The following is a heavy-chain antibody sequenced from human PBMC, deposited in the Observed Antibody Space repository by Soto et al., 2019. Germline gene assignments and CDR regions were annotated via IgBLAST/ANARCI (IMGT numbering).Heavy chain of an antibody. V-gene: IGHV1-69*04. J-gene: IGHJ4*02. CDR2: IIPILGIA. CDR3: ARDVFSSSNY. Sequence: QVXXXXSXXEVXKPGSSVXXXXKASGGTFSSYTIXXXRXXPGQGLEWMGRIIPILGIANYAQKFQGRVTITADKSTSTXYMELSSLRSEDTAVYYCARDVFSSSNYWGQGTLVTVXS. D-gene: IGHD6-6*01. CDR1: GGTFSSYT.